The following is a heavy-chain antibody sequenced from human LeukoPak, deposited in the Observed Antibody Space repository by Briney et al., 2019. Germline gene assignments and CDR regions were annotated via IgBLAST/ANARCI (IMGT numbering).Heavy chain of an antibody. V-gene: IGHV4-34*01. CDR1: GGSFSGYY. CDR2: INHSGST. Sequence: PSETLSLTCAVYGGSFSGYYWSWIRQPPGKGLEWIGEINHSGSTDYNPSLKSRVTISVDTSKNQFSLKLSSVTAADTAVYYCARGVVAAAGRTFDFWGQGTLVTVSS. J-gene: IGHJ4*02. CDR3: ARGVVAAAGRTFDF. D-gene: IGHD6-13*01.